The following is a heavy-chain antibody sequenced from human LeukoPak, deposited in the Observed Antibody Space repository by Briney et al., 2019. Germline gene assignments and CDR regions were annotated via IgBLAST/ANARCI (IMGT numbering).Heavy chain of an antibody. CDR1: GFTFSSYA. CDR3: ARDSGGYFDY. V-gene: IGHV3-53*01. CDR2: IYSGGST. J-gene: IGHJ4*02. D-gene: IGHD3-16*01. Sequence: GGSLRLSCAASGFTFSSYAMSWVRQAPGKGLEWVSVIYSGGSTYYADSVKGRFTISRDNSKNTLYLQMNSLRAEDTAVYYCARDSGGYFDYWGQGTLVTVSS.